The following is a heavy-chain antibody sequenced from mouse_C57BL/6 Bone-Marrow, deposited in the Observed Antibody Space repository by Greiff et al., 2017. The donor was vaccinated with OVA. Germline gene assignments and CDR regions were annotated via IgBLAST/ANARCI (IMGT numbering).Heavy chain of an antibody. CDR2: IDPENGDT. CDR1: GFNIKDDY. CDR3: TTDGYYVRIFAY. Sequence: VQLQQSGAELVRPGASVKLSCTASGFNIKDDYMHWVKQRPEQGLEWIGWIDPENGDTEYASKFQGKATITADTSSNTAYLQLSSLTSEDTAVYYRTTDGYYVRIFAYWGQGTLVTGSA. D-gene: IGHD2-3*01. V-gene: IGHV14-4*01. J-gene: IGHJ3*01.